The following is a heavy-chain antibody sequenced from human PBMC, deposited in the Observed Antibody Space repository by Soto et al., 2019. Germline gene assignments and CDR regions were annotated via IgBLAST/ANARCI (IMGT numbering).Heavy chain of an antibody. CDR2: INPSGGST. V-gene: IGHV1-46*01. Sequence: ASVKVACKASGYTFTSYYMHWVRQAPGQGLEWMGIINPSGGSTSYAQKFQGRVTMTRDTSTSTVYMELSSMRSEDPAVYYCARTVALRYFDWLFSYYYYGMDVWGQGTTVTVSS. CDR1: GYTFTSYY. CDR3: ARTVALRYFDWLFSYYYYGMDV. J-gene: IGHJ6*02. D-gene: IGHD3-9*01.